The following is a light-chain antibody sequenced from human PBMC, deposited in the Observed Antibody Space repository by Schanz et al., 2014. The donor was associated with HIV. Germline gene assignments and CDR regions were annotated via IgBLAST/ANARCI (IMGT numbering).Light chain of an antibody. CDR3: SSYGGSNNLV. Sequence: QSALTQPPSASGSPGQSITISCTGLNSDISTYNYVSWYQQNPGKAPNLIIYDVNKRPSAVPDRFSGSKSGNTASLTVSGLQAEDEADYYCSSYGGSNNLVFGGGTKLTVL. J-gene: IGLJ2*01. CDR2: DVN. V-gene: IGLV2-8*01. CDR1: NSDISTYNY.